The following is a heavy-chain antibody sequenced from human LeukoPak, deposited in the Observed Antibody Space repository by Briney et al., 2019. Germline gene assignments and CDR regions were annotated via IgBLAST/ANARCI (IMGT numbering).Heavy chain of an antibody. V-gene: IGHV3-48*01. Sequence: GGSLRLSCAVSGFTLSNYSMNWVRQAPGKGLEWISYISGSGGTTYYADSVKGRFTISRDNSKNTLYLQMNSLRAEDTAVYYCARDLIIWGASLLGAFDIWGQGTMVTVSS. J-gene: IGHJ3*02. CDR3: ARDLIIWGASLLGAFDI. D-gene: IGHD3-16*01. CDR2: ISGSGGTT. CDR1: GFTLSNYS.